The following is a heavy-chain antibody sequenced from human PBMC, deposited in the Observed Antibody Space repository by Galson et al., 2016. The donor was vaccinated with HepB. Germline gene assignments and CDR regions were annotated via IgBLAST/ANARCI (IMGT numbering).Heavy chain of an antibody. Sequence: SLRLSCAASGFTFSSNWMHWVRHAPGKGLQFVSAISDNGGQSYFSDSVKGRFTISRDNSKNTMYLQMNSLRGEDTGIYYCVKVAAARLYNWYFDLWGRGTLVTVSS. CDR2: ISDNGGQS. V-gene: IGHV3-64D*06. J-gene: IGHJ2*01. CDR3: VKVAAARLYNWYFDL. CDR1: GFTFSSNW. D-gene: IGHD6-6*01.